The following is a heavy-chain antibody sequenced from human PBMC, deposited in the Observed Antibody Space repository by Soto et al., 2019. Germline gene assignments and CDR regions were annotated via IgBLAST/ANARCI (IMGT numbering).Heavy chain of an antibody. J-gene: IGHJ2*01. Sequence: QLVESGGGLVKPGGSLRLSCAASGFSFNSYSVTWVRQAPGKGLEWVSSISSNSNYIFYANSVKGRFTISRDNAKNSLYLQMHSLRAEDTAVYYCTRSYDILTTYYMWWNFDLWGRGTLVTVSS. CDR3: TRSYDILTTYYMWWNFDL. CDR1: GFSFNSYS. D-gene: IGHD3-9*01. CDR2: ISSNSNYI. V-gene: IGHV3-21*01.